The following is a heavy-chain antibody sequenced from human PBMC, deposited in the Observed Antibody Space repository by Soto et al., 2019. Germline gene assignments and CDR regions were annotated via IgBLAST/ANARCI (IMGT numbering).Heavy chain of an antibody. J-gene: IGHJ6*02. Sequence: SETLSLTFTVSGGSISSGPYSWCWIRHPPGKGLEWIGTFYYSGSTYYNPSLESRVTISVDTSKNQFSLKVSSVTAADTAVYYCERLGGYCSSTSCYGYYGMDGWGQGTTVTVSS. V-gene: IGHV4-39*01. CDR3: ERLGGYCSSTSCYGYYGMDG. D-gene: IGHD2-2*01. CDR1: GGSISSGPYS. CDR2: FYYSGST.